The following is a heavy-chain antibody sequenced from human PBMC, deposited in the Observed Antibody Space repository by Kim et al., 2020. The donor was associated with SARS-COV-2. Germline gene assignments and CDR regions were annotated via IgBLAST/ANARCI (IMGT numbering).Heavy chain of an antibody. CDR3: AKGGLGVGATRGWYAFDI. J-gene: IGHJ3*02. V-gene: IGHV3-23*01. D-gene: IGHD1-26*01. Sequence: KGRFTISRDNSKNTLYLQMNSLRAEDTAVYYCAKGGLGVGATRGWYAFDIWGQGTMVTVSS.